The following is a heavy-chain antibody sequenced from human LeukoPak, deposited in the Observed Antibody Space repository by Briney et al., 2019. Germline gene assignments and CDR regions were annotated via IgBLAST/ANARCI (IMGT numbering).Heavy chain of an antibody. CDR1: GFTFDDYT. Sequence: PGESLRLSCAASGFTFDDYTLHWVRQAPGKGLEWVSLISWDSTNKYYADSVKGRFTISRDNRKKSLDLQMNSLRTEHTALYYCAKEGSGSYPELAYWGQGTLVTVSS. D-gene: IGHD1-26*01. CDR2: ISWDSTNK. CDR3: AKEGSGSYPELAY. J-gene: IGHJ4*02. V-gene: IGHV3-43*01.